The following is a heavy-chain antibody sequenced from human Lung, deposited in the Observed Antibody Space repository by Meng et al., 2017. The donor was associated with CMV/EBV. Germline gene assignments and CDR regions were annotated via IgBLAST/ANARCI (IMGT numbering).Heavy chain of an antibody. D-gene: IGHD3-22*01. V-gene: IGHV4-39*01. CDR3: ARQSPSQYYYDSSGFHNWFDP. Sequence: ESLKISCTVSGGSISSSSYYWGWIRQPPGKGLEWIGSIYYSGSTYYNPSLKSRVTISVDTSKNQFSLKLSSVTAADTAVYYCARQSPSQYYYDSSGFHNWFDPWGQGTLVXVSS. J-gene: IGHJ5*02. CDR2: IYYSGST. CDR1: GGSISSSSYY.